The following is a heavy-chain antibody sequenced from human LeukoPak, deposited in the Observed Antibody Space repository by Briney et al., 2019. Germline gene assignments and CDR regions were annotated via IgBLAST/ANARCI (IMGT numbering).Heavy chain of an antibody. V-gene: IGHV4-38-2*02. CDR3: ARARIVGATTYAFDI. CDR1: GYSISSGYD. J-gene: IGHJ3*02. D-gene: IGHD1-26*01. CDR2: IYHSGST. Sequence: NPSETLSLTCTVSGYSISSGYDWGWIRQPPGKGLEWMGRIYHSGSTYYNPSLKRRVTISVDTSNNQFSLKLSSVAAADTAVYYCARARIVGATTYAFDIWGQGTMVTVSS.